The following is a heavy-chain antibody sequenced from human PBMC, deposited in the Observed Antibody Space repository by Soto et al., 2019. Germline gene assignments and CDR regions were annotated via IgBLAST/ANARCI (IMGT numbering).Heavy chain of an antibody. CDR1: GGSFSGYY. J-gene: IGHJ6*02. CDR2: INHSGGT. D-gene: IGHD4-17*01. V-gene: IGHV4-34*01. Sequence: SETLSLTCAVYGGSFSGYYWSWIRQPPGKGLEWIGEINHSGGTNYNPSLKSRVTISVDTSKNQFSLKLSSVTAADTAVYYCARAHYGEYGFYYYGMDVWGQGTTVTVSS. CDR3: ARAHYGEYGFYYYGMDV.